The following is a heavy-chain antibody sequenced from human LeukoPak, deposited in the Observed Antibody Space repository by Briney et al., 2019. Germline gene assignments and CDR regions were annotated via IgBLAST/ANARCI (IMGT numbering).Heavy chain of an antibody. Sequence: SVKVSCKASGGTYSSYAISWVRQDPGQGLEWMGGIIPIFGTANYAQKFQGRVTITADESTSTAYMELSSLRSEDTAVYYCARGTRVGNLDYYGMDVWGKGTTVTVSS. CDR2: IIPIFGTA. CDR1: GGTYSSYA. J-gene: IGHJ6*04. V-gene: IGHV1-69*13. CDR3: ARGTRVGNLDYYGMDV. D-gene: IGHD3-16*01.